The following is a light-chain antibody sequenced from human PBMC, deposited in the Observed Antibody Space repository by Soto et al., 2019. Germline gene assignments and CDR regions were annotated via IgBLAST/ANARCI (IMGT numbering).Light chain of an antibody. Sequence: EIVLTQSPGTLSLSPGERATLSCRASQSVSSSYLAWYQQKRGQYHRLLIYGASSRATGIPDRFSGSGSGTDFPLTISRLGPEDFAVYYCQQYGSSPPWTVGQGTKVEIK. CDR1: QSVSSSY. V-gene: IGKV3-20*01. CDR2: GAS. J-gene: IGKJ1*01. CDR3: QQYGSSPPWT.